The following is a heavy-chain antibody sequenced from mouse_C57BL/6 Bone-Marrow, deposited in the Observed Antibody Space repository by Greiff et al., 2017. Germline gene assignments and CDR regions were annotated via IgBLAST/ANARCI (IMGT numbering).Heavy chain of an antibody. Sequence: ESGPGLVKPSQSLSLTCSVTGYSITSGYYWNWIRQFPGNKLEWMGYISYDGSNHYNPSLKNRISITRDTSKNQFFLKLNSVTAEDTATYYCARGRSPFDYWGQGTTLTVSS. J-gene: IGHJ2*01. CDR3: ARGRSPFDY. CDR1: GYSITSGYY. V-gene: IGHV3-6*01. CDR2: ISYDGSN.